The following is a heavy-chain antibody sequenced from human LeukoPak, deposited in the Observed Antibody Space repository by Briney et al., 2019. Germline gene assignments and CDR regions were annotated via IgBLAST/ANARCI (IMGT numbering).Heavy chain of an antibody. CDR3: ARGAASRAEYFRH. CDR2: ISYDGSNK. Sequence: GRSLTLSCAASGFTFSSYAMHWVRQAPGKELERVAVISYDGSNKYYEDSVKGRFTISRDNSKNTLYLQMHSLRAEDAAVYYWARGAASRAEYFRHWGQGTLVTVSS. J-gene: IGHJ1*01. V-gene: IGHV3-30*04. CDR1: GFTFSSYA.